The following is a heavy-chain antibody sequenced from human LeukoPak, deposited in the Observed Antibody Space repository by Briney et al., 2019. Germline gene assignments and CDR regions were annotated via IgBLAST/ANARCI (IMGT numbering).Heavy chain of an antibody. CDR2: IYTSGST. V-gene: IGHV4-4*07. CDR3: ARVRSSTSWAFDY. Sequence: SETLSLTCTVSGGSISSFYWSWVRQPAGKGLELIGRIYTSGSTNYNPSLKSRVTMSVDTSKNQFSLKLSSVTAADTAVYFCARVRSSTSWAFDYWAREPWSPSPQ. D-gene: IGHD2-2*01. J-gene: IGHJ4*02. CDR1: GGSISSFY.